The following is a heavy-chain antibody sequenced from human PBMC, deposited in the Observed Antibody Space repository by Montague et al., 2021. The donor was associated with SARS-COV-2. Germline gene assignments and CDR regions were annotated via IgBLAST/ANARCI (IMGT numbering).Heavy chain of an antibody. Sequence: SRSLSFSASGFVFDDFAMHWVRQVPGKGLEWVSGISWNSADIGYADSVKGRFTISRDNAKNFLSLQMNSLRTEDTALYYCAKGLPLSVTGSHSLDVWGQGTTVTVSS. CDR1: GFVFDDFA. D-gene: IGHD6-19*01. CDR2: ISWNSADI. CDR3: AKGLPLSVTGSHSLDV. V-gene: IGHV3-9*01. J-gene: IGHJ6*02.